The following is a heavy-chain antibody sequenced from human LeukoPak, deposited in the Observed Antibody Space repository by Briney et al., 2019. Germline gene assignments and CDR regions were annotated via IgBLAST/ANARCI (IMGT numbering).Heavy chain of an antibody. CDR2: IYYSGST. CDR3: ARGRRSGSTDAFDI. Sequence: SETLSLTCTVSGGSISKYYWSWIRQSPGKGLEWMGYIYYSGSTKNNPSLKSRVTISVDTSKNQFSLKLSSVTAADTAVYYCARGRRSGSTDAFDIWGQGTMVTVSS. V-gene: IGHV4-59*01. D-gene: IGHD1-26*01. J-gene: IGHJ3*02. CDR1: GGSISKYY.